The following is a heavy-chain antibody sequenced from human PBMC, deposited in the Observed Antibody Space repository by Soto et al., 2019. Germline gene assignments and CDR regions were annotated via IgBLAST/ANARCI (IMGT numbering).Heavy chain of an antibody. J-gene: IGHJ6*02. CDR2: FDPEDGET. CDR3: ARDPYHVLMGNAPNLYGMDV. CDR1: GYTLTELS. D-gene: IGHD2-8*01. Sequence: ASVKVSCKVSGYTLTELSMHWVRQAPGKGLEWMGGFDPEDGETIYAQKFQGRVTMTEDTSTDTAYMELRNLRSDDTAVYYCARDPYHVLMGNAPNLYGMDVWGQGTTVTVSS. V-gene: IGHV1-24*01.